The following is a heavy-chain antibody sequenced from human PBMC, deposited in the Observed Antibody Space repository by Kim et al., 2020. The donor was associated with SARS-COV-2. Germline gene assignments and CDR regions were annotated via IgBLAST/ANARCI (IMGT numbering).Heavy chain of an antibody. V-gene: IGHV6-1*01. CDR3: ARDMWDENSGQYYFDY. J-gene: IGHJ4*02. Sequence: SQTLSLTCAISGDSVSSHSAAWNWIRQSPSRGLEWLGRAYYRSKWDYDYPVAWKSRITINPDTSKNQFSLQVNSVTPEDTAVYYCARDMWDENSGQYYFDYWGQGTLVTVSS. CDR1: GDSVSSHSAA. CDR2: AYYRSKWDY. D-gene: IGHD3-22*01.